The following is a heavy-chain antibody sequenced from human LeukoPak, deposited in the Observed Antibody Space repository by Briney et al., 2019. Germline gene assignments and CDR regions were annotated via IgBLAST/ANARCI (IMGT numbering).Heavy chain of an antibody. Sequence: SETLSLTCTVSGASISSTSYYWGWLRQPPGMGLEWIGSISYSGSTYYNPSLKSRVTISIDTSRKQFSLNLRSVTDADTAVYYCARLRYSGSYSLFDYWSQGTLVTVSS. CDR3: ARLRYSGSYSLFDY. J-gene: IGHJ4*02. CDR2: ISYSGST. D-gene: IGHD1-26*01. V-gene: IGHV4-39*01. CDR1: GASISSTSYY.